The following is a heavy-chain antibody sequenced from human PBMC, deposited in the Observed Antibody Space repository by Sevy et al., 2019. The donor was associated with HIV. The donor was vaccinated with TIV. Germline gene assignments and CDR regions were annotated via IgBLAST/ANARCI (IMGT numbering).Heavy chain of an antibody. CDR3: ARGALSGSYGGPLDY. Sequence: RGSLRLSCAASGFTFSIYDMHWVRQATGKGLERVSAINTVGDTYYPGSVKGRFTISREHAKNSLYLQMNSLRAGDTAVYYCARGALSGSYGGPLDYWGQGTLVSVS. CDR2: INTVGDT. V-gene: IGHV3-13*01. CDR1: GFTFSIYD. D-gene: IGHD1-26*01. J-gene: IGHJ4*02.